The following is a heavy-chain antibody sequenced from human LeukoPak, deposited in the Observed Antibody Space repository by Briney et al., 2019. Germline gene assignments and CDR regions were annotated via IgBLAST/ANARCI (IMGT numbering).Heavy chain of an antibody. J-gene: IGHJ3*02. CDR3: ARKGDGYKGSGFDI. D-gene: IGHD5-24*01. Sequence: SVKVSCKASGGTFSSYALIWVRQAPGQGLEWMGRILPIFGTANYAQKFQGRATMTTDESTSTAYLDLRSLTSEDTAVYYCARKGDGYKGSGFDIWGQGTMVTVSS. CDR1: GGTFSSYA. CDR2: ILPIFGTA. V-gene: IGHV1-69*05.